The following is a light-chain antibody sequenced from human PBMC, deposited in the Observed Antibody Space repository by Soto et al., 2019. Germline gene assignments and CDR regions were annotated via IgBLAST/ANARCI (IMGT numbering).Light chain of an antibody. Sequence: EIVMTQSPATLSVSPGERATLSCRASQSVSSNLAWYQQKPGQAPRLLIYGASTRATGIPARFSGSGSWTKVTLTISSLQSEYLAVYYCQQYNNWPRTFGQGTKVEIK. CDR3: QQYNNWPRT. CDR1: QSVSSN. J-gene: IGKJ1*01. V-gene: IGKV3-15*01. CDR2: GAS.